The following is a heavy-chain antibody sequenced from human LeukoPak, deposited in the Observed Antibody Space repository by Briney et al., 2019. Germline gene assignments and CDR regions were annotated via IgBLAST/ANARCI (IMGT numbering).Heavy chain of an antibody. D-gene: IGHD1-1*01. V-gene: IGHV3-30*18. CDR2: IAYDGNNT. Sequence: GGSLRLSCVASGFIFSDYGIQWVRQAPGKGLEWVAVIAYDGNNTYYGDSVRGRFTISRNNSKKMVYLEMNSLRVEDTAVYYCAKTGMLRRVGYLDVWGKGTAVIVSS. CDR3: AKTGMLRRVGYLDV. CDR1: GFIFSDYG. J-gene: IGHJ6*04.